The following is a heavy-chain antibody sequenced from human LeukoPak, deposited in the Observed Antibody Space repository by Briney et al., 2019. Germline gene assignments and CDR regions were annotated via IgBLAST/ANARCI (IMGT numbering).Heavy chain of an antibody. CDR1: GGSISSYY. CDR3: ARGYDYVWGSYNWFDP. J-gene: IGHJ5*02. D-gene: IGHD3-16*01. Sequence: SSETLSLTCTVSGGSISSYYWSWIRQPPGKGLEWIGYIYYSGSTNYNPSLKSRVTISVDTSKNQFSLKLSSVTAADTAVYYCARGYDYVWGSYNWFDPWGQGTLVTVSS. V-gene: IGHV4-59*01. CDR2: IYYSGST.